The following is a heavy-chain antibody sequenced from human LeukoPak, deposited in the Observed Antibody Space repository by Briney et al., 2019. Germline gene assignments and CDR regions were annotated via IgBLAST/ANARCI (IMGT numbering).Heavy chain of an antibody. CDR1: GYSFTSYW. Sequence: RGESLKISCKGSGYSFTSYWIGWVRRVPGKGLEGMGKIYPGDSDTRYSPSFQGQVTISAAKSISTTYLQWSSLKASDTAMYYCARRQAGATEFDYGGQGTLVTVSS. CDR2: IYPGDSDT. V-gene: IGHV5-51*01. D-gene: IGHD1-26*01. J-gene: IGHJ4*02. CDR3: ARRQAGATEFDY.